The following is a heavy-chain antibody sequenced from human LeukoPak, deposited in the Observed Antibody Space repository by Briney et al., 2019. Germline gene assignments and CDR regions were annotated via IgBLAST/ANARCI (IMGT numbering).Heavy chain of an antibody. V-gene: IGHV3-53*01. D-gene: IGHD4-17*01. J-gene: IGHJ5*02. CDR2: IYSGGST. CDR1: GFTVSSNY. Sequence: PGGSLRLSCAATGFTVSSNYMSWVRQAPGKGLEWVSVIYSGGSTYYADSVKGRFTISRDNSKNTLYLQMNSLRAEDTAVYYCARDLGDYGDENWFDPWGQGTLVTVSS. CDR3: ARDLGDYGDENWFDP.